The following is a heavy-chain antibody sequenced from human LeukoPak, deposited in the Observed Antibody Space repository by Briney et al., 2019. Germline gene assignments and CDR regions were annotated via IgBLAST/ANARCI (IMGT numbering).Heavy chain of an antibody. CDR2: FDPEDGET. D-gene: IGHD5-24*01. CDR1: GYTLTELS. J-gene: IGHJ4*02. CDR3: ARGARDGYDFDY. Sequence: ASVKVSCKVSGYTLTELSMHWVRQAPGKGLEWMGGFDPEDGETIYAQKFQGRVTMTRDTSISTAYMELSRLRSDDTAVYYCARGARDGYDFDYWGQGTLVTVSS. V-gene: IGHV1-24*01.